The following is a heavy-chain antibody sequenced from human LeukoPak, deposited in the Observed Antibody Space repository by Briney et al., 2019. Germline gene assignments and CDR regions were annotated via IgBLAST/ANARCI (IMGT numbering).Heavy chain of an antibody. D-gene: IGHD6-13*01. V-gene: IGHV4-4*07. CDR2: IYTSGST. CDR1: GGSISSYY. CDR3: TRVRGQQLLLDY. J-gene: IGHJ4*02. Sequence: SETLSLTCTVSGGSISSYYWSWIRQPAGKGLEWIGRIYTSGSTNYNPSLKRRVTMSVDTSKNQFSLKLSSVTAADTAVYYCTRVRGQQLLLDYWGQGTLVTVSS.